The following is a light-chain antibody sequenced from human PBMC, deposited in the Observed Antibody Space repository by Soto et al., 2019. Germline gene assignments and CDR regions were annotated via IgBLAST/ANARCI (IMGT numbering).Light chain of an antibody. CDR2: EVT. CDR3: SSYAGSNNLV. Sequence: QSVLTQPPSASGSPGQSVTISCTGTSSDVGGYNYVSWYQQHPDKAPKVMIYEVTKRPSGVPDRFSGSKSGNTASLTVSGLQAEDEADYYCSSYAGSNNLVFGGGTKLTVL. J-gene: IGLJ2*01. V-gene: IGLV2-8*01. CDR1: SSDVGGYNY.